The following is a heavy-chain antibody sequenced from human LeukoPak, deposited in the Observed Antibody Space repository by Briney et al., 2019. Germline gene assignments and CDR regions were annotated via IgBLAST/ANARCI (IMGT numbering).Heavy chain of an antibody. CDR2: ISYDGSNK. CDR1: GFTFSSYA. J-gene: IGHJ4*02. V-gene: IGHV3-30*04. CDR3: ARAGGGQRLVVATLDY. Sequence: GRSLRLSCAASGFTFSSYAMHWVRQAPGKGLEWVAVISYDGSNKYYADSVKGRFTISRDNSKNTLYLQMNSLRAEDTAVYCCARAGGGQRLVVATLDYWGQGTLVTVSS. D-gene: IGHD6-13*01.